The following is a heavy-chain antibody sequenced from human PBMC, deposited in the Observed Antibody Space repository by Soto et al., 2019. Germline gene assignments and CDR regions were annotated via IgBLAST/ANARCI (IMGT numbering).Heavy chain of an antibody. CDR3: ARESARSPLYNWFDP. CDR2: IIPIYGTA. J-gene: IGHJ5*02. D-gene: IGHD6-6*01. V-gene: IGHV1-69*13. Sequence: GASVKVSCKASGGTFSSYAISWVRQAPGQGLEWMGGIIPIYGTANYAQKFQGRVTITADESTSTAYMELSSLRSEDTAVYYCARESARSPLYNWFDPWGQGTLVTVSS. CDR1: GGTFSSYA.